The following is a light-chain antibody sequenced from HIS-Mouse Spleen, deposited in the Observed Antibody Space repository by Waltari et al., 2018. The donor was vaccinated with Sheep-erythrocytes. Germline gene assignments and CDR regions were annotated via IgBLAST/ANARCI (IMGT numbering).Light chain of an antibody. CDR1: SSNIGSNY. CDR2: RNN. Sequence: QSVLTQPPSASGTPGQRVTISCSGSSSNIGSNYLYWYQQLPGTAPKLLTYRNNQRPSGVPDRFSGSKSGTSASLDISGLRSEDEADYYCAAWDDSLSGVVFGGGTKLTVL. CDR3: AAWDDSLSGVV. J-gene: IGLJ2*01. V-gene: IGLV1-47*01.